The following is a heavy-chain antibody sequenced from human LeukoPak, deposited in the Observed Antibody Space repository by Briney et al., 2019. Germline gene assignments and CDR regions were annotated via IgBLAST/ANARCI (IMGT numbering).Heavy chain of an antibody. J-gene: IGHJ6*03. CDR1: GGSISSYY. CDR2: IYTSGST. CDR3: ARRTYYYYMDV. V-gene: IGHV4-4*09. Sequence: SETLSLTCTVSGGSISSYYWSWIRQPPGKGLEWIGYIYTSGSTNYNPSLKSRVTISADTSKNQFSLKLSSVTAADTAVYYCARRTYYYYMDVWGKGNPGHRLL.